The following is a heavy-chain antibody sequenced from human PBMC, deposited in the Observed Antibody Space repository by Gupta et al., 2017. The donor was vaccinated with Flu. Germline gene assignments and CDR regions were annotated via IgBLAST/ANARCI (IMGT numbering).Heavy chain of an antibody. CDR3: ARDCSGGTCYRGGNDI. Sequence: QVHLQESGPTLVKPSETLSLICTVSGDSISSSYWSWIRQAAGKRLEWIGRVYTSGSTNYNPSLKGRVTMSVDTSKNQFSLNLNSVTAADTAIYYCARDCSGGTCYRGGNDIWGQGTLVTVSS. V-gene: IGHV4-4*07. CDR1: GDSISSSY. D-gene: IGHD2-15*01. CDR2: VYTSGST. J-gene: IGHJ4*02.